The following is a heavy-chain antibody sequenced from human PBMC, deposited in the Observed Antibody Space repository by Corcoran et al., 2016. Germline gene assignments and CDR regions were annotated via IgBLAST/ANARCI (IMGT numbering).Heavy chain of an antibody. J-gene: IGHJ6*02. V-gene: IGHV3-43D*03. CDR3: DKDKVRDAKGGSDYYGVDV. Sequence: VQLEVSGGVVVQPGGSLRLSCAASGFSLDDYAMHWVRQAPGQGLEWVSLINWNGASIYYADSVKGRFTISRDNNKYSLYLQMHSLRVEHTVFYYGDKDKVRDAKGGSDYYGVDVWGQGTTVTVSS. CDR1: GFSLDDYA. CDR2: INWNGASI. D-gene: IGHD2-2*01.